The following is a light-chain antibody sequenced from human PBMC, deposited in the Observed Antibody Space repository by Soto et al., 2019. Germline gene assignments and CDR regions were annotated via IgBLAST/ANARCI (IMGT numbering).Light chain of an antibody. V-gene: IGKV4-1*01. Sequence: DIVMTQSPDSLAVSLGERATINCKSSQSLFSSSKIKNSLAWYQQKPGQPPKLLIYWASTRESGVPDRFSGSGSGTDSTLTINSLQAEDVAVYYCQQYYTTPPTFGQGTKLEIK. CDR3: QQYYTTPPT. CDR2: WAS. CDR1: QSLFSSSKIKNS. J-gene: IGKJ2*01.